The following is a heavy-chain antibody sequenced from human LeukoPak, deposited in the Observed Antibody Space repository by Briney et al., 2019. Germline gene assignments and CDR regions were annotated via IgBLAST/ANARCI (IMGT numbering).Heavy chain of an antibody. CDR2: ISWNSGTT. CDR3: AKTSGYNYGSFDY. J-gene: IGHJ4*02. V-gene: IGHV3-9*01. D-gene: IGHD5-18*01. Sequence: QAGGSLRLSCVGSGFTFDDYAMHWVRHAPGKGLEWVSCISWNSGTTGYADSLKGRFTISRDNAKNSLYLQMNTLRPEDTALYYCAKTSGYNYGSFDYWGQGTLVTVSS. CDR1: GFTFDDYA.